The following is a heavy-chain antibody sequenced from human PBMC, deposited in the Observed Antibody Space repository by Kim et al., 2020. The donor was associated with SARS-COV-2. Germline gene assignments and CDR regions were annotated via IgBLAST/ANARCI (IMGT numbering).Heavy chain of an antibody. CDR2: INAGNGNT. CDR3: AREGDSSGWYFDY. CDR1: GYTFTSYA. D-gene: IGHD6-19*01. Sequence: ASVKVSCKASGYTFTSYAMHWVRQAPGQRLEWMGWINAGNGNTKYSQKFQGRVTITRDTSASTAYMELSSLRSEDTAVYYCAREGDSSGWYFDYWGQGTLVTVSS. J-gene: IGHJ4*02. V-gene: IGHV1-3*01.